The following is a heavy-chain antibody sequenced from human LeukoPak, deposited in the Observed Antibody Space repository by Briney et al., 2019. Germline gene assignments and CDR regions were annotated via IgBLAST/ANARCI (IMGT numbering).Heavy chain of an antibody. D-gene: IGHD3-3*01. Sequence: SETLSLTCTVSGGSISSYYWSWIRQPPGKGLEWIGHIYYSGSTNYNPSLKSRVSISVDTSKNQFSVKLRSVTAADTAVYYCARGYYDFWSGYSNWFDPWGQGTLVTVSS. J-gene: IGHJ5*02. CDR3: ARGYYDFWSGYSNWFDP. V-gene: IGHV4-59*01. CDR2: IYYSGST. CDR1: GGSISSYY.